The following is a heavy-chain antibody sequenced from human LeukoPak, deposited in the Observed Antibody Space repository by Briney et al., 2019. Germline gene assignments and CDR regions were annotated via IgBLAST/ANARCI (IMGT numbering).Heavy chain of an antibody. CDR1: GGSISSYY. Sequence: SETLSLTCTISGGSISSYYWSWIRQPPGKGLEWIGYIYYSGGPNDNPSLKSRFTISVDTSKNQFSLKLSSVTAADTAVYYCARQGRDGYIVDYWGQGTLVTVSS. CDR3: ARQGRDGYIVDY. CDR2: IYYSGGP. D-gene: IGHD2-21*02. J-gene: IGHJ4*02. V-gene: IGHV4-59*08.